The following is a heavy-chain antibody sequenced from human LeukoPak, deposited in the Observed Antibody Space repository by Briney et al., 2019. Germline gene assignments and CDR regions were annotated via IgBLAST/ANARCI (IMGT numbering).Heavy chain of an antibody. CDR3: ANLRGGATNDY. Sequence: GGSLRLSCAASGFTFSSYGMHWVRQAPGKGLEWVAVISYDGSNKYYADSVKGRFTISRDNSKNTLYLQMNSLRAEDTAVYYCANLRGGATNDYWGQGTLVTVSS. D-gene: IGHD1-26*01. CDR2: ISYDGSNK. CDR1: GFTFSSYG. J-gene: IGHJ4*02. V-gene: IGHV3-30*18.